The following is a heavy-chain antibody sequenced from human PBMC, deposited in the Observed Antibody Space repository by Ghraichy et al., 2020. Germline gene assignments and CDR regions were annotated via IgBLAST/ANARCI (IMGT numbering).Heavy chain of an antibody. D-gene: IGHD3-10*01. CDR2: MSGSDDST. J-gene: IGHJ4*02. CDR1: GFIFKNYA. V-gene: IGHV3-23*01. CDR3: AKDRQSYGSGSYYNGPTDY. Sequence: GGSLRLSCAASGFIFKNYAMSWVRQAPGKGLEWVSAMSGSDDSTYYADSVKGRFTISRDNSKNTLYLQMNSLRAEDTAVYYCAKDRQSYGSGSYYNGPTDYWGQGTLVTVSS.